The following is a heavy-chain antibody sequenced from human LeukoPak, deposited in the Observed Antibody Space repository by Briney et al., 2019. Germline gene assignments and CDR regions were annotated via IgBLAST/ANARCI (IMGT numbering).Heavy chain of an antibody. CDR2: IYTSGTT. J-gene: IGHJ4*02. CDR1: GGSLSGYF. D-gene: IGHD3-22*01. V-gene: IGHV4-4*07. Sequence: SETLSLTCTVSGGSLSGYFWSWIRQPAGKGLEWIGRIYTSGTTNYNPSLKSRVSMSVDTSQYQFSLKLSSVTAEDTAVYYCARYGDDSSGYYYFDYWGQGTLVTVSS. CDR3: ARYGDDSSGYYYFDY.